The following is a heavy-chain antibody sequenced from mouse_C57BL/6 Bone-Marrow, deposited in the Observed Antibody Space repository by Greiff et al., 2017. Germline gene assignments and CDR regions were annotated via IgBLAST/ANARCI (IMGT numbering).Heavy chain of an antibody. Sequence: QVQLKESGAELARPGASVKLSCKASGYTFTSYGISWVKQRTGQGLEWIGEIYPRSGNTYYNEKFKGKATLTADKSASTAYMELRSLTSEDSAVYFCARAQIYHEDWGQGTTLTVSS. CDR2: IYPRSGNT. J-gene: IGHJ2*01. D-gene: IGHD1-1*01. CDR3: ARAQIYHED. V-gene: IGHV1-81*01. CDR1: GYTFTSYG.